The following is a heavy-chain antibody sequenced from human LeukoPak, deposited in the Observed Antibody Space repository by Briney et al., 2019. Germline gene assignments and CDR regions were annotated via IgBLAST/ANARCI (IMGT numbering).Heavy chain of an antibody. V-gene: IGHV3-30-3*01. D-gene: IGHD4-17*01. CDR3: ARAPTPMTTVTTLGY. CDR1: GFTFSSYT. Sequence: PGGSLRLSCAASGFTFSSYTMHWVHQAPGKGLEWVAVISFDGTNKYYADSVKGRFTISRDNSKNTLCLQMNSLRPEDTAVYYCARAPTPMTTVTTLGYWGQGTLVTVSS. CDR2: ISFDGTNK. J-gene: IGHJ4*02.